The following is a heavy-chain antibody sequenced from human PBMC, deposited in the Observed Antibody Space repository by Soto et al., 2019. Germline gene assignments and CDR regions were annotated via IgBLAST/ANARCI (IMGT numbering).Heavy chain of an antibody. CDR1: GGSISSYY. V-gene: IGHV4-59*01. CDR3: ARVWGGAFDI. J-gene: IGHJ3*02. Sequence: PSETLSLTCTVSGGSISSYYWSWIRQPPGKGLEWIGYIYYSGSTNYNPSLKCRVTISVDTSKNQFSLKLSSVTAADTAVYYCARVWGGAFDIWGQGTMVTVSS. CDR2: IYYSGST. D-gene: IGHD3-10*01.